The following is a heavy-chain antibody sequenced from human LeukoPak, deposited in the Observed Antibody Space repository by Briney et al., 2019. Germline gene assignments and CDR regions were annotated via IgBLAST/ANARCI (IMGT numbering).Heavy chain of an antibody. CDR1: GFTFSSYS. CDR3: ARGVRGSYAAIFGY. Sequence: KAGGSLRLSCAASGFTFSSYSMNWVSQAPGKGLEWVSSISSSSSYIYYADSVKGRFTISRDNAKNSLYLQMNSLRAEDTAVYYCARGVRGSYAAIFGYWGQGTLVTVSS. V-gene: IGHV3-21*01. D-gene: IGHD1-26*01. CDR2: ISSSSSYI. J-gene: IGHJ4*02.